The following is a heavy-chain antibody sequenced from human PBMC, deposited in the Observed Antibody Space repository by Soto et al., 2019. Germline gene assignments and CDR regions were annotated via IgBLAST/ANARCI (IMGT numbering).Heavy chain of an antibody. CDR3: AYNWGNSLKTRLDP. V-gene: IGHV1-69*01. CDR2: IIPVLATT. CDR1: AGTFPPYA. D-gene: IGHD1-1*01. J-gene: IGHJ5*02. Sequence: QVQLVQSGPEVRVPGSSVKVSCKASAGTFPPYALSWVRQAPGQGLEWIGGIIPVLATTTYAQKFQGRVSIIADESTHTVYMEMRSLRSEATAVYDCAYNWGNSLKTRLDPWVQGPLVTVSS.